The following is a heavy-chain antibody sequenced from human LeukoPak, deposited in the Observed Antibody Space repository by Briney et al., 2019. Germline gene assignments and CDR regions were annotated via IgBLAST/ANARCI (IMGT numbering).Heavy chain of an antibody. J-gene: IGHJ6*02. Sequence: GGSLRLSCAASGLTFSNAWMSWVRQAPGKGLEWVGRIKSEADAGTTDYAAPVKGRFTISRDDSKNTLYLQMNSLKTEDTAVYYCTSEITAHAEGRDVWGQGTTVTVSS. CDR2: IKSEADAGTT. V-gene: IGHV3-15*01. CDR1: GLTFSNAW. CDR3: TSEITAHAEGRDV. D-gene: IGHD3-16*01.